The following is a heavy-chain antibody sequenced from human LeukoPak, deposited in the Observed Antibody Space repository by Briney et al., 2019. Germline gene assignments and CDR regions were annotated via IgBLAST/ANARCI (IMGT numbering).Heavy chain of an antibody. Sequence: PSETLSLTCSVSSGSTSSYYWSWIRQSAGKGLEWIGRIYSSGSTNYNPSLKSRVTMSVDTSKNQFSLKLRSVTAADTAVYYCARGGISTSLDYWGQGTLATVSS. CDR3: ARGGISTSLDY. D-gene: IGHD2-2*01. V-gene: IGHV4-4*07. J-gene: IGHJ4*02. CDR2: IYSSGST. CDR1: SGSTSSYY.